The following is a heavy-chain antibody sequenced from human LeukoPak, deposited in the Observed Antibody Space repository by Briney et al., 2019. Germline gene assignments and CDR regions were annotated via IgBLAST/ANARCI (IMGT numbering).Heavy chain of an antibody. D-gene: IGHD2-2*01. CDR1: GGSISSGDYY. Sequence: SETLSLTCTVSGGSISSGDYYWSWIRQPPGKGLKWIGYIYYSGSTYYNPSLKSRVTISVDTSKNQFSLKLSSVTAADTAVYYCARARYCSSTSCHGGYYYGMDVWGQGTTVTVSS. J-gene: IGHJ6*02. V-gene: IGHV4-30-4*01. CDR3: ARARYCSSTSCHGGYYYGMDV. CDR2: IYYSGST.